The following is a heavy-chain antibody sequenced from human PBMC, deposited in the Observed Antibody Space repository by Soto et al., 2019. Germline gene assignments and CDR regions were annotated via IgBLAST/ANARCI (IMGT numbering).Heavy chain of an antibody. V-gene: IGHV3-7*01. CDR3: ASGYCSGGSCYPYYYYGMDV. CDR2: IKMDASEK. J-gene: IGHJ6*02. D-gene: IGHD2-15*01. Sequence: GGSLRLSCAASGFTFGSYWMSWVRQAPGKGLEWLATIKMDASEKKYVDSVKGRFTISRDNSKNTLYLQMNSLRAEDTAVYYCASGYCSGGSCYPYYYYGMDVWGQGTTVTVSS. CDR1: GFTFGSYW.